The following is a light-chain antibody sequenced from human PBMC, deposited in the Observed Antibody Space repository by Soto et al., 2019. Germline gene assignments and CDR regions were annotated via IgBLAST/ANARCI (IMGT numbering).Light chain of an antibody. V-gene: IGKV3-15*01. J-gene: IGKJ1*01. CDR3: QQYNNWPPWT. CDR2: GAS. CDR1: QSLSSN. Sequence: EIVLTQSPGTLSLSPGERATLSCRVSQSLSSNYLAWYQQKPGQAPRLLIYGASSRATGIPARFSGSGSGTEFTLTISSLQSEDFAVYYCQQYNNWPPWTFGQGTKVEIK.